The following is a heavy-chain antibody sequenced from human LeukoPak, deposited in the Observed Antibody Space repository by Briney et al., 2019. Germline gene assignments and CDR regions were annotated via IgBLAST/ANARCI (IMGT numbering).Heavy chain of an antibody. CDR3: ARDLGRYYDRGTLSAFDI. CDR1: GYSISSGYY. Sequence: SETLSLTCTVSGYSISSGYYWGWIRQPPGRGLEWIGIIYHSGTSYYNPSLKHRVTLSVDASKNQFSLNLSSVTAADTAVYYCARDLGRYYDRGTLSAFDIWGQGTMVTVSS. D-gene: IGHD3-9*01. V-gene: IGHV4-38-2*02. CDR2: IYHSGTS. J-gene: IGHJ3*02.